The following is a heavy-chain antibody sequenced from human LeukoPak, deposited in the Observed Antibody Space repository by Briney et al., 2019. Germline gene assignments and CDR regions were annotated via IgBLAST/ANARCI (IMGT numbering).Heavy chain of an antibody. V-gene: IGHV3-30-3*01. CDR3: ARGSLSKWELLGSICLDY. J-gene: IGHJ4*02. CDR1: GFTFSSYA. Sequence: GGSLRLSCAASGFTFSSYAMHWVRQAPGKGLEWVAVISYDGSNKSYADSVKGRFTISRDNSKNTLYLQMNSLRAEDTAVYYCARGSLSKWELLGSICLDYWGQGTLVTVSS. D-gene: IGHD1-26*01. CDR2: ISYDGSNK.